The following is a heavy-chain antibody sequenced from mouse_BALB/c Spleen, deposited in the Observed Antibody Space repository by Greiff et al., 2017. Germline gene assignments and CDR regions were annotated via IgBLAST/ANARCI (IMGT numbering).Heavy chain of an antibody. V-gene: IGHV3-2*02. CDR3: ARRMDSYAMDY. CDR1: GYSITSDYA. D-gene: IGHD2-3*01. Sequence: VQLQQSGPGLVKPSQSLSLTCTVTGYSITSDYAWNWIRQFPGNKLEWMGYISYSGSTSYNPSLKSRISITRDTSKNQFFLQLNSVTTEDTATYYCARRMDSYAMDYWGQGTSVTVSS. J-gene: IGHJ4*01. CDR2: ISYSGST.